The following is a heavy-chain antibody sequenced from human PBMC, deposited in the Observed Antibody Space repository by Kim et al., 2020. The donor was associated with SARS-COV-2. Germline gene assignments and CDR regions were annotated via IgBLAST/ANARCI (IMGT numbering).Heavy chain of an antibody. CDR3: ARSYYYGSGYYFDY. D-gene: IGHD3-10*01. Sequence: EHKLQGRVTMTTDTSTSTAYMELRSLRSDDTAEYYCARSYYYGSGYYFDYWGQGTLVTVSS. V-gene: IGHV1-18*01. J-gene: IGHJ4*02.